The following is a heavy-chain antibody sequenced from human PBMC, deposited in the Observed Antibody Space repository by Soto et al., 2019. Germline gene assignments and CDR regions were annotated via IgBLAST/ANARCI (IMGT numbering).Heavy chain of an antibody. CDR2: ISSSSSYI. D-gene: IGHD3-3*01. Sequence: GGSLRLSCAASGFTFSSYSMNWFRQAPGKGLEWVSSISSSSSYIYYADSVKGRFTISRDNAKNSLYLQMNSLRAEDTAVYYCARAFRTIFGVVINDAFDSWGQGTMVTVSS. CDR1: GFTFSSYS. V-gene: IGHV3-21*01. CDR3: ARAFRTIFGVVINDAFDS. J-gene: IGHJ3*02.